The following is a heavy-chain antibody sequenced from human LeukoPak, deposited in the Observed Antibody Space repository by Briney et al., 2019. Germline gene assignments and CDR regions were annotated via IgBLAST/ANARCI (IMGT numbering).Heavy chain of an antibody. V-gene: IGHV3-7*01. CDR2: INPDGSQI. CDR3: AKLLGTSTTYDS. J-gene: IGHJ5*01. Sequence: PGGSLRLSCEASGFTFSGNWMSWVRQAPGKGLEWVASINPDGSQILYVDSVRGRFTISRDNTKSSLYLQMSSLGAEDTALYYCAKLLGTSTTYDSWGQGARVTVPS. CDR1: GFTFSGNW. D-gene: IGHD2/OR15-2a*01.